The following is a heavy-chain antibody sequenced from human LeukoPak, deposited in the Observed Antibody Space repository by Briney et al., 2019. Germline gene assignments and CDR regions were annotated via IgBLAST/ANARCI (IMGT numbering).Heavy chain of an antibody. CDR2: MNPKSGNT. V-gene: IGHV1-8*01. J-gene: IGHJ5*02. D-gene: IGHD6-13*01. Sequence: ASVKVSCKASGYTFTSYDINWVRQATGHGLEWMGWMNPKSGNTGYAQKFQGRVTMTRNTSISAAYMELSSLRSEDTAVYYCARGPIAAAALNWFDPWGQGTLVIVSS. CDR1: GYTFTSYD. CDR3: ARGPIAAAALNWFDP.